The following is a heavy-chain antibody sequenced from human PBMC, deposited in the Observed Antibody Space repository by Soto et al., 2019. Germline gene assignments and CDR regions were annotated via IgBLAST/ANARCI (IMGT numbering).Heavy chain of an antibody. CDR1: GGTFDNYA. J-gene: IGHJ6*02. D-gene: IGHD3-22*01. CDR3: ARTHHYDSGGKTYFYYGMDV. Sequence: QVQLVQSGAEVKEPGSSVKVSCKASGGTFDNYAITWVRQAPGQGLEWMGGIIPMLDSANYVEKFQDTVTITADESTSTAYMEVSSLRSVDPAVYYCARTHHYDSGGKTYFYYGMDVWGQGTTVTVSS. CDR2: IIPMLDSA. V-gene: IGHV1-69*12.